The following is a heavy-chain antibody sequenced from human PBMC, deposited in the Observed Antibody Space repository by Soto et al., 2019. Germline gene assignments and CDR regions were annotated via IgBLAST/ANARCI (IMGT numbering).Heavy chain of an antibody. J-gene: IGHJ5*02. CDR2: IIPIFGTT. V-gene: IGHV1-69*01. CDR1: GGTFSSYA. CDR3: ARSYGSGTYGSLDP. D-gene: IGHD3-10*01. Sequence: QIQLVQSGAELKKPGSSVKISCKASGGTFSSYAINWVRQAPGQGLEWMGGIIPIFGTTNYAQKFQGRVTVTADDSTTTAYMVLNSLRSEDTAMYYCARSYGSGTYGSLDPWGQGTLVTVSS.